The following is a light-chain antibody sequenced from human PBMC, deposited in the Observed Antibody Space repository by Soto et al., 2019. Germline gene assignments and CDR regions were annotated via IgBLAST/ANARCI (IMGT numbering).Light chain of an antibody. J-gene: IGLJ3*02. CDR1: SGSIASNY. Sequence: NFMLTQPHSVSESPGKTVIISCTRSSGSIASNYVQWYQQRPGSSPTTVIYEDNQRPSGVPDRFSGSIDSSSNSASLTISGLEAEGEAYYYCQSYGATNQVFGGGTKVTVL. V-gene: IGLV6-57*01. CDR3: QSYGATNQV. CDR2: EDN.